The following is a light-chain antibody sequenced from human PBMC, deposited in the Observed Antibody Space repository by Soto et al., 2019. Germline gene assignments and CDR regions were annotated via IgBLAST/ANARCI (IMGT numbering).Light chain of an antibody. CDR3: QQHYDTRT. CDR2: WAS. V-gene: IGKV4-1*01. Sequence: DIVMTQSPDSLAVSLGERATINCKSSQSVLYSSNNKNYLAWYQQKPGQPPKLLIHWASTRESGVPDRFSGSGSGTDFTLTISSLQAEDVAVYYCQQHYDTRTFGQGTKLEIK. CDR1: QSVLYSSNNKNY. J-gene: IGKJ2*01.